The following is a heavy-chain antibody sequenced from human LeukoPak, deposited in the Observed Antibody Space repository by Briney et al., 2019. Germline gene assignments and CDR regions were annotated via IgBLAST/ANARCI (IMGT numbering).Heavy chain of an antibody. CDR3: ARSRDGYNFGY. J-gene: IGHJ4*02. D-gene: IGHD5-24*01. CDR2: ISSSSSYI. V-gene: IGHV3-21*01. Sequence: GGSLRLSCAASGFTFSSYSMNWVRQAPGKGLEWVSSISSSSSYIYYADSVKGRFTISRDNAKKSLYLQMNSLRAEDTAVYYCARSRDGYNFGYWGQGTLVTVSS. CDR1: GFTFSSYS.